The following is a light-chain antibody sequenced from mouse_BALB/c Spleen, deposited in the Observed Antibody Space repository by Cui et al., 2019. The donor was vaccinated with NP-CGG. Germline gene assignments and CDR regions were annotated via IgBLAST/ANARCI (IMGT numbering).Light chain of an antibody. J-gene: IGLJ1*01. Sequence: QAVVTQESALTTSPGETVTLTCRSSTGAVTTSNYANWVQEKPDHLFTGLIGGTNNRAPGVPARFSGSLIGDKAALTITGAQTEDEAIYFCVLWYSNHWVFGRGTKLTVL. CDR1: TGAVTTSNY. CDR2: GTN. V-gene: IGLV1*01. CDR3: VLWYSNHWV.